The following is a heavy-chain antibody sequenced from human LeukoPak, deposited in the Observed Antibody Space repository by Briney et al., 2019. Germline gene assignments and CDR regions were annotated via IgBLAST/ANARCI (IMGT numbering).Heavy chain of an antibody. CDR1: GGSFSGYY. CDR2: INHSGST. D-gene: IGHD3-22*01. CDR3: ARALYYYDSSGYYHPNYFDY. Sequence: SETLFLTCAVYGGSFSGYYWSWIRQPPGKGLEWIGEINHSGSTNYNPSLKSRVTISVDTSKNQFSLKLSSVTAADTAVYYCARALYYYDSSGYYHPNYFDYWGQGTLVTVSS. V-gene: IGHV4-34*01. J-gene: IGHJ4*02.